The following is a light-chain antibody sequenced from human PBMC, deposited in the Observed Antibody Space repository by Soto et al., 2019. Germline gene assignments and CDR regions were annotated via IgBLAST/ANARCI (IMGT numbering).Light chain of an antibody. J-gene: IGLJ1*01. Sequence: QSVLTQPASVSGSPGQSITISCTGTSSDVGGYNYVSWYQQHPGKAPKLMIYEVSNRPSGVSNRFSGSKSGNMASLTLSGFQAEDEGDYYCSSYTSSSTLSVFGTGTK. V-gene: IGLV2-14*01. CDR1: SSDVGGYNY. CDR3: SSYTSSSTLSV. CDR2: EVS.